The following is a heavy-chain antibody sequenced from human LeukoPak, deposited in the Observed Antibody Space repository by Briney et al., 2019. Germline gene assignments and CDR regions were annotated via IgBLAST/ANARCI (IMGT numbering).Heavy chain of an antibody. Sequence: PGESLRLSCAASGFTLSNAWMSWVSQAPGKGLEWVGRIKSKPDGGAIDYAAPVKGRFIISRDDSKDILYLQMNSLKTEDTAVYYCTRDKLELRQFDYWGQGTLVTVSS. CDR1: GFTLSNAW. CDR3: TRDKLELRQFDY. D-gene: IGHD1-7*01. CDR2: IKSKPDGGAI. J-gene: IGHJ4*02. V-gene: IGHV3-15*01.